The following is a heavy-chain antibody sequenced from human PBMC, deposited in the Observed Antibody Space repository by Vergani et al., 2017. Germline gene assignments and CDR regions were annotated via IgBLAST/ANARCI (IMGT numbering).Heavy chain of an antibody. J-gene: IGHJ5*02. CDR3: ASGLGMTTVTKGEILDP. D-gene: IGHD4-17*01. CDR1: GFPFSTYA. V-gene: IGHV3-23*01. CDR2: ITGRGGST. Sequence: EVQLLESGGGLVQPGGSLRLSCAASGFPFSTYALPWVRPPPGKGLECVSAITGRGGSTYYADSVKGRFTISRDNSKNTLYLQMNSLRAEDTAVYYCASGLGMTTVTKGEILDPWGQGTLVTVSS.